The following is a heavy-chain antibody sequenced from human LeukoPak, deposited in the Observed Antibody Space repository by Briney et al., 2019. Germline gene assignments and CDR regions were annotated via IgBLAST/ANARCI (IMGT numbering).Heavy chain of an antibody. Sequence: SETLSLTCTVSGGSISSYYWSWIRQPPGKGLEWIGYIYYSGSTNYNPSLKSRVTISVDTSKNQLSLKLSSVTAADTAVYYCARDGPIAAAGTDYDAFDIWGQGTMVTVSS. V-gene: IGHV4-59*12. CDR1: GGSISSYY. CDR3: ARDGPIAAAGTDYDAFDI. J-gene: IGHJ3*02. CDR2: IYYSGST. D-gene: IGHD6-13*01.